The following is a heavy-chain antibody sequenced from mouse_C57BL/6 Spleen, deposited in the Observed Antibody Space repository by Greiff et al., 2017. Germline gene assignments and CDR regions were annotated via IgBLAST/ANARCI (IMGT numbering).Heavy chain of an antibody. D-gene: IGHD1-1*01. V-gene: IGHV1-26*01. J-gene: IGHJ2*01. Sequence: VQLQQSGPELVKPGASVKISCKASGYTFTDYYMNWVKQSHGKSLELIGDINPNNGGTSYNQKFKSKATLTVDKSSSTAYMELRSLTSEDSAVYYCATYYYGSRHFDYWGQGTTLTVSS. CDR1: GYTFTDYY. CDR2: INPNNGGT. CDR3: ATYYYGSRHFDY.